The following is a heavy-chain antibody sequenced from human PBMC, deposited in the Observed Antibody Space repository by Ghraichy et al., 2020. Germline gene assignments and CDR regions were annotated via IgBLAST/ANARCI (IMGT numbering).Heavy chain of an antibody. V-gene: IGHV5-51*01. J-gene: IGHJ4*02. Sequence: GESLNISCKASGFSFTHYCIGWVRQMPGKGLEWMGIIYPSDSDTRYSPSFQGQVTISADKSISTAYLQWSSLKASDTAMYYCARRELELSAPFDYWGQGTLVTVSS. CDR3: ARRELELSAPFDY. D-gene: IGHD1-7*01. CDR1: GFSFTHYC. CDR2: IYPSDSDT.